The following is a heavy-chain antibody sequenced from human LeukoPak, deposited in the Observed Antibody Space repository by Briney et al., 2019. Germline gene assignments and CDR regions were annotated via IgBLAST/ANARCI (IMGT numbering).Heavy chain of an antibody. V-gene: IGHV1-69*05. CDR2: IIPIFGTA. Sequence: SVKVSCKASGGTFSSYAISWVRQAPGQGLEWMGGIIPIFGTANYAQKLQGRVTITTDESTSTAYMELSSLRSEDTAVYYCARVPGSGYYTGIDYWGQGTLVTVSS. J-gene: IGHJ4*02. D-gene: IGHD3-3*01. CDR3: ARVPGSGYYTGIDY. CDR1: GGTFSSYA.